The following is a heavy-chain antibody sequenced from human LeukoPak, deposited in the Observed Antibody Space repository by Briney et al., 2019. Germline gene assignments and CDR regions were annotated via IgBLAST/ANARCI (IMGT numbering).Heavy chain of an antibody. V-gene: IGHV3-21*01. J-gene: IGHJ6*03. CDR2: ISSGSSYI. CDR1: GFTFSSYS. CDR3: ASHLEGYYYYYYYMDV. Sequence: GGSLRLSCAASGFTFSSYSMNWVRQAPGKGLEWVSSISSGSSYIYYADSVKGRFTISRDNAKNSLYLQMNSLRAEDTAVYYCASHLEGYYYYYYYMDVWGKGTTVTVSS. D-gene: IGHD2-15*01.